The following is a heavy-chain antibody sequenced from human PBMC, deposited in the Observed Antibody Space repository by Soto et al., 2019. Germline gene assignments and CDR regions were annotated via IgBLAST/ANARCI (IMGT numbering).Heavy chain of an antibody. V-gene: IGHV4-59*01. CDR2: IYYSGST. CDR1: GGSISSYY. D-gene: IGHD6-6*01. Sequence: SETLSLTCTVSGGSISSYYWSWIRQTPGKGLEWIGYIYYSGSTNYNPSLKNRVTISVDTSKNQLSLKLSSVTAADTSRDYWARTSISIAARRIDYYYYMDVWGKGTTVTVSS. J-gene: IGHJ6*03. CDR3: ARTSISIAARRIDYYYYMDV.